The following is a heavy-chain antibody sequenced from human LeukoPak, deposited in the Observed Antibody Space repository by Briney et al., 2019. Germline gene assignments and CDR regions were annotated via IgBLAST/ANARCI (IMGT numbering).Heavy chain of an antibody. CDR2: IYPGDSDT. V-gene: IGHV5-51*01. J-gene: IGHJ3*02. D-gene: IGHD3-22*01. CDR3: ARHRRYYYDSSGYTVDAFDI. Sequence: GESLKISCKGSGYSFTSYWIGWVRQMPGKGLEWMGIIYPGDSDTRYSPSFQGQVTISADKSISTAYLQWSSLKASDTAMYYCARHRRYYYDSSGYTVDAFDIWGQGTMVTVSS. CDR1: GYSFTSYW.